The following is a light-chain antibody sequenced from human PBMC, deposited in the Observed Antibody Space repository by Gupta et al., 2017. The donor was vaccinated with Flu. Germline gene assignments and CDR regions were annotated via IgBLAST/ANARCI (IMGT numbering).Light chain of an antibody. J-gene: IGLJ1*01. CDR2: DVI. CDR3: CSVAGGGFYV. V-gene: IGLV2-11*01. Sequence: SCTVSSTGTSSDIGGDNYVCWYQQHPVKAPKLMIYDVITRPAWVPDRFSGSKSGNTASLTISGRQDEDEADYYCCSVAGGGFYVFGTGTNVTVL. CDR1: SSDIGGDNY.